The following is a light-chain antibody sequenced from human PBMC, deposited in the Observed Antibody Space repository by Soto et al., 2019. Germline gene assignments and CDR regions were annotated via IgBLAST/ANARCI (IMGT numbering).Light chain of an antibody. CDR1: SSNIGAGYD. J-gene: IGLJ1*01. Sequence: QSALTQPPSVSGAPGQRVTISCTGRSSNIGAGYDVHWYQQLPGTAPKVLIYGNSNRPSGVPDRLSGSKSDTSASLAITGLQAEDEADYYCQSYDSSLSGYVFGTGTKVTVL. V-gene: IGLV1-40*01. CDR2: GNS. CDR3: QSYDSSLSGYV.